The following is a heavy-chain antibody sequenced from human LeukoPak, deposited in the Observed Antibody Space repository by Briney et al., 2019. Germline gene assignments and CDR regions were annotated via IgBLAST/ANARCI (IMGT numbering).Heavy chain of an antibody. CDR3: AKSGGFPPAPFDC. J-gene: IGHJ4*02. CDR2: ISYDGSNK. Sequence: GGSLRLSCAASGFTFSSYWMHWVRQAPGKGLEWVAVISYDGSNKYYADSVKGRFTISRDNSKNTLYLQMNSLRAEDTAVYYCAKSGGFPPAPFDCWGQGTLVTVSS. CDR1: GFTFSSYW. D-gene: IGHD3-16*01. V-gene: IGHV3-30*18.